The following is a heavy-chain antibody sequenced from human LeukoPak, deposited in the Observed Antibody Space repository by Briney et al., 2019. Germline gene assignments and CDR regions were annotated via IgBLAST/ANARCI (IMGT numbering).Heavy chain of an antibody. J-gene: IGHJ5*02. CDR3: ARSKPPPPSPRYNWFDP. Sequence: PSETLSLTCTVSGGSISRYYWSWIRQPPGKGLEWFGYVYDSGTTNYNPSLKSRVTISVDTSKNQFSLKLSSVTAADTAVYYCARSKPPPPSPRYNWFDPWGQGTLVTVSS. V-gene: IGHV4-59*12. D-gene: IGHD4-17*01. CDR1: GGSISRYY. CDR2: VYDSGTT.